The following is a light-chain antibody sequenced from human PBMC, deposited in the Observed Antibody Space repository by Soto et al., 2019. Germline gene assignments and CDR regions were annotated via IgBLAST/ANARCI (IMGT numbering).Light chain of an antibody. CDR3: QQYNNWPPWT. CDR2: GAS. J-gene: IGKJ1*01. CDR1: QSVSSN. V-gene: IGKV3-15*01. Sequence: EIVMTQSPATLSVSPGERATLSCRASQSVSSNLAWYQQKPGQAPRLLIYGASTRATGIPARFSGSGSGTGFPLTISSLQSEDFAVYYCQQYNNWPPWTFGQGTKVESK.